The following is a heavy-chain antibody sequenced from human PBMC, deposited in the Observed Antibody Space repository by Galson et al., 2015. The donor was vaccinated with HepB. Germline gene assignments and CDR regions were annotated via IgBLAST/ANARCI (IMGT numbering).Heavy chain of an antibody. J-gene: IGHJ6*02. Sequence: SLRLSCAASGFTFSSYGMHWVRQAPGKRLEWVAVISYDGSNKYCADSVKGRFTISRDNSKNTLYLQMNSLRAEDTAVYYCAKDGMITFGGVIVYYYYGMDVWGQGTTVTVSS. V-gene: IGHV3-30*18. CDR2: ISYDGSNK. CDR1: GFTFSSYG. CDR3: AKDGMITFGGVIVYYYYGMDV. D-gene: IGHD3-16*02.